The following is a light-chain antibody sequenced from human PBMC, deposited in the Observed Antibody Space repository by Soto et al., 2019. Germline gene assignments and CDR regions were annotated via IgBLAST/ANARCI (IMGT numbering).Light chain of an antibody. V-gene: IGKV3-15*01. CDR3: QQYNNWPWT. Sequence: EIVMTQSPATLSVSPGERATLSCRASQSVNSNLAWYQQKPGQAPRFLIYGASTRATGIPARFSGSGSGTEITLIISSLQSEDFAIYHCQQYNNWPWTFGQGTKVDIK. CDR2: GAS. CDR1: QSVNSN. J-gene: IGKJ1*01.